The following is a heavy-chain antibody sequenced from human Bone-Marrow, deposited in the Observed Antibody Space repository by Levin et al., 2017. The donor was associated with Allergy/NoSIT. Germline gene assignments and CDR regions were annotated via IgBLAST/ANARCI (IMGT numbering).Heavy chain of an antibody. D-gene: IGHD3-3*01. CDR1: GFTFSSYE. V-gene: IGHV3-48*03. CDR2: ISSSGSTI. CDR3: ARERGHYDFWSGYPR. J-gene: IGHJ4*02. Sequence: GGSLRLSCAASGFTFSSYEMNWVRQAPGKGLEWVSYISSSGSTIYYADSVKGRFTISRDNAKNSLYLQMNSLRAEDTAVYYCARERGHYDFWSGYPRWGQGTLITVSS.